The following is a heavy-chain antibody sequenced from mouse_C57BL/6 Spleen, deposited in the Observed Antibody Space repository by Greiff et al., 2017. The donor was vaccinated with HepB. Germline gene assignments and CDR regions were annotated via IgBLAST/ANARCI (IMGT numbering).Heavy chain of an antibody. CDR1: GYAFSSYW. CDR2: IYPGDGDT. V-gene: IGHV1-80*01. Sequence: VKLVESGAELVKPGASVKISCKASGYAFSSYWMNWVKQRPGKGLEWIGQIYPGDGDTNYNGKLKGKATLTADKSSSTAYMQLSSLTSEDSAVYFCARFYYGNYRDAMDYWGQGTSVTVSS. J-gene: IGHJ4*01. D-gene: IGHD2-1*01. CDR3: ARFYYGNYRDAMDY.